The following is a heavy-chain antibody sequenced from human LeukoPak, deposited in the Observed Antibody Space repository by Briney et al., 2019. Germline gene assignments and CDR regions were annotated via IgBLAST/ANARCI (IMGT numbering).Heavy chain of an antibody. J-gene: IGHJ1*01. D-gene: IGHD2-2*02. Sequence: GGSLRLSCAASGFTLSSYGMHWVRQAPGKGLEWVAFIRYDGSNKYYADSVKGRFTISRDNSKNTLYLQMNSLRAEDTAVYYCAKDRCSSTSCYTPEYFQHWGQGTLVTVSS. CDR2: IRYDGSNK. V-gene: IGHV3-30*02. CDR1: GFTLSSYG. CDR3: AKDRCSSTSCYTPEYFQH.